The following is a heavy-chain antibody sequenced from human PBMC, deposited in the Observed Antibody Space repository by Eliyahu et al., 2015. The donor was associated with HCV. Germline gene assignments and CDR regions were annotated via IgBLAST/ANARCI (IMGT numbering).Heavy chain of an antibody. J-gene: IGHJ4*02. V-gene: IGHV4-31*03. CDR2: IYYNGNT. Sequence: QVQLQESGPGLVKPSQTLSLSCTVSGGSINPRGYYLPWLRQVPGKGLEWIGYIYYNGNTHYSPSFESRVTMSLDTSKNTFSLNIFFVTAADTAVYYCATNILTLHDIDYWGQGTLVTVSS. D-gene: IGHD3-9*01. CDR1: GGSINPRGYY. CDR3: ATNILTLHDIDY.